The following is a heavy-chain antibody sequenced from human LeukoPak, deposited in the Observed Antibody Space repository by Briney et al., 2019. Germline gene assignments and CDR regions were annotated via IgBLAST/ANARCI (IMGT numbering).Heavy chain of an antibody. CDR2: IRRKTDGETT. CDR3: TGSRWATNDY. V-gene: IGHV3-15*01. CDR1: GFIFSDAW. Sequence: GGSLRLSCVASGFIFSDAWMSWVRQAPGKGLNGFGRIRRKTDGETTDYAAPVKGRFSISRDDSKNTLYLQMNSLKIEDTAVYYCTGSRWATNDYWGQGSLVTVSS. D-gene: IGHD6-13*01. J-gene: IGHJ4*02.